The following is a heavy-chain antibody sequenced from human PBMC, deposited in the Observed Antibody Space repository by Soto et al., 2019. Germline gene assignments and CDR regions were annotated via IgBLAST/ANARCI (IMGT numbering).Heavy chain of an antibody. CDR1: GYTFTSYY. D-gene: IGHD3-16*02. CDR2: IIPILGIA. V-gene: IGHV1-69*02. CDR3: GSLSAFDF. J-gene: IGHJ3*01. Sequence: AASVKVSCKASGYTFTSYYMHWVRQAPGQGLEWMGRIIPILGIANYSQKFQGRVTITADKSTSTAYMELSSLRSEDTAVYYCGSLSAFDFWGQGTLVTVSS.